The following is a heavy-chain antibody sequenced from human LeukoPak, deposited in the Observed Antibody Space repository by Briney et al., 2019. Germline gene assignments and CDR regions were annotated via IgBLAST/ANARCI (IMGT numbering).Heavy chain of an antibody. J-gene: IGHJ3*02. V-gene: IGHV1-18*01. CDR1: GYTFTSYG. D-gene: IGHD4-23*01. CDR3: ARGGFTVVTPDAFDI. Sequence: PAASVKVSCKASGYTFTSYGISWVRQAPGQGLEWMGWISAYNGNTNYAQKLQGRVTMATDTSTSTAYMELRSLRSDDTAVYYCARGGFTVVTPDAFDIWGQGTMVTVSS. CDR2: ISAYNGNT.